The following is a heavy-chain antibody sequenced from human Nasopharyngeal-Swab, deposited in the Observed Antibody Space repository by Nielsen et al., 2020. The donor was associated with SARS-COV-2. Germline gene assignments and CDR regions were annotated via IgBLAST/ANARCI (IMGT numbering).Heavy chain of an antibody. CDR1: GASISSYY. CDR3: ARVGICNNDWCGSYDS. CDR2: SRVKANSYTA. J-gene: IGHJ4*02. D-gene: IGHD3-9*01. V-gene: IGHV3-72*01. Sequence: LSLTCTVSGASISSYYWNWIRQPPGKGLEWLGHSRVKANSYTAEYAASVTGRFTFSREESKNVLYLQMNSLKTEDTAVYYCARVGICNNDWCGSYDSWGQGTLVTVSS.